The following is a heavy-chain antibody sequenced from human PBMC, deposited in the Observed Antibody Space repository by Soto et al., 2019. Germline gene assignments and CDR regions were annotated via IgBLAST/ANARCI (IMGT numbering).Heavy chain of an antibody. V-gene: IGHV3-30*03. CDR3: ASGEGRNAHNTRFAA. CDR1: GFTFTNHG. D-gene: IGHD3-3*01. Sequence: QMQLVESGGGVVQPGMSLRLSCAVSGFTFTNHGIHWVRQAPGKGLEWVADISYNGIDKWYGDSVKGRVTISRDNFGDTAYLQMNGLRPEDPAVYYCASGEGRNAHNTRFAAWGQGTLVTVSS. CDR2: ISYNGIDK. J-gene: IGHJ5*02.